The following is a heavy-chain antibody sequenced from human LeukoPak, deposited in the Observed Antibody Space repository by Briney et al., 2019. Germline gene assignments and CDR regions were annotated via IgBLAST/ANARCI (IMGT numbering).Heavy chain of an antibody. CDR2: NYYSGST. J-gene: IGHJ5*02. CDR3: ARGVIVVVAASGNNWFDP. Sequence: SETLSLTCTVSGGSISSGGYYWSWIRQHPGKGLEWIGYNYYSGSTYYNPSLKSRVTISVDTSKNQFSLKLSSVTAADTAVYYCARGVIVVVAASGNNWFDPWGQGTLVTVSS. D-gene: IGHD2-15*01. CDR1: GGSISSGGYY. V-gene: IGHV4-31*03.